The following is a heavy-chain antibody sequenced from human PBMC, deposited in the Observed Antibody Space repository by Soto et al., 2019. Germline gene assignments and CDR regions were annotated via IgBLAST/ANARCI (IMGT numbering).Heavy chain of an antibody. CDR2: IYYSGST. V-gene: IGHV4-59*08. J-gene: IGHJ6*03. Sequence: SETLSLTCTVSGGSISSYYWSWIRQPPGKGLEWIGYIYYSGSTNYNPSLKSRVTISVDTSKNQFSLKLSSVSAADTAVYYFARSLRPYYYYYYMDVWGKGTTVTV. D-gene: IGHD3-9*01. CDR1: GGSISSYY. CDR3: ARSLRPYYYYYYMDV.